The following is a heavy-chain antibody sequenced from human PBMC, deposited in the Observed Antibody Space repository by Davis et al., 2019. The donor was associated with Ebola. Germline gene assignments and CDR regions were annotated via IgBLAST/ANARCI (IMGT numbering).Heavy chain of an antibody. V-gene: IGHV1-69*04. Sequence: SVKVSCKASGYTFTSYGISWVRQAPGQGLEWMGRFIPILGIANYAQKFQGRVTITADKSTSTVYMELSSLRSEDTAVYYCASSMIVVPPHYWGQGTLVTVSS. J-gene: IGHJ4*02. CDR3: ASSMIVVPPHY. CDR2: FIPILGIA. CDR1: GYTFTSYG. D-gene: IGHD3-22*01.